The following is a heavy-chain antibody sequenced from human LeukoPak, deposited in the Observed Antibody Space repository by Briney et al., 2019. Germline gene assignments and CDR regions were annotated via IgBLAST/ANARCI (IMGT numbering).Heavy chain of an antibody. CDR1: GYTFTSYG. J-gene: IGHJ6*02. V-gene: IGHV1-18*01. Sequence: ASVKVSCKASGYTFTSYGISWVRQAPGQGLEWMGWISAYNGNTNYAQKLQGRVTMTTDTSTSTAYMELRSLRSDDTAVYYCARDEVRLLWFGETYTHGMDVWGQGTTVTVSS. D-gene: IGHD3-10*01. CDR3: ARDEVRLLWFGETYTHGMDV. CDR2: ISAYNGNT.